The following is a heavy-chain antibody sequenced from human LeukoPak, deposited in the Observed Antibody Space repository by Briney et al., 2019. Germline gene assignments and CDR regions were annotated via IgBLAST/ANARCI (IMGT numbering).Heavy chain of an antibody. D-gene: IGHD3-10*01. CDR2: ISAYNGNT. Sequence: GASVKVSCKASGYTFTSYGISWVRQAPGQGLEWMGWISAYNGNTNYAQKLQGRVTMTTDTSTSTAYMELRSLRSDDTAVYYCAGDVNSGSYYNYYYYYYMDVWGKGTTVTVSS. V-gene: IGHV1-18*01. J-gene: IGHJ6*03. CDR3: AGDVNSGSYYNYYYYYYMDV. CDR1: GYTFTSYG.